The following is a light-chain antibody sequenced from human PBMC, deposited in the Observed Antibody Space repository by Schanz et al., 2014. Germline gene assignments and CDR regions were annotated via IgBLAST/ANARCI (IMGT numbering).Light chain of an antibody. V-gene: IGLV2-14*01. J-gene: IGLJ3*02. CDR3: CSYAGSYTWV. Sequence: QSALTQPASVSGSPGQSVTISCTGTSSDVGGYNYVSWYQHHPDKVPKLLIYEVTYRPSGVSNRFSGSKSGDTASLTISGLQAEDEADYYCCSYAGSYTWVFGGGTKLTVL. CDR1: SSDVGGYNY. CDR2: EVT.